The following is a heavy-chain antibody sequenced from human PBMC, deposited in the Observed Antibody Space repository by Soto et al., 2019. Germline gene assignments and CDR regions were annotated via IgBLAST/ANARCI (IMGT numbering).Heavy chain of an antibody. CDR3: ATANVLRFLEWLPRSLGGMDV. Sequence: QVHLVQSGAEVKKSGASVKVSCKVSGYTLTELSMHWVRQAPGKGLEWMGGFDPEDGETIYAQKFQGRVTMTEDTSTDTAYMVLSSLRSEDTAVYYCATANVLRFLEWLPRSLGGMDVWGQGTTVTVSS. D-gene: IGHD3-3*01. CDR2: FDPEDGET. CDR1: GYTLTELS. J-gene: IGHJ6*02. V-gene: IGHV1-24*01.